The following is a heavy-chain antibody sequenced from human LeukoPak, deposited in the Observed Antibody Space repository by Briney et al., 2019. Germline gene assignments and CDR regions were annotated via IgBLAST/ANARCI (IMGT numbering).Heavy chain of an antibody. CDR2: INHSGST. CDR1: GGSFSGYY. V-gene: IGHV4-34*01. Sequence: SETLSLTCAVYGGSFSGYYWSWIRQPPGKGLEWIGEINHSGSTNYNPSLKSRVTISVDTSKNQFSLKLSSVTAADTAVYYCAKGVRGYCGGGSCYAFDYWGQGTLVTVSS. D-gene: IGHD2-15*01. J-gene: IGHJ4*02. CDR3: AKGVRGYCGGGSCYAFDY.